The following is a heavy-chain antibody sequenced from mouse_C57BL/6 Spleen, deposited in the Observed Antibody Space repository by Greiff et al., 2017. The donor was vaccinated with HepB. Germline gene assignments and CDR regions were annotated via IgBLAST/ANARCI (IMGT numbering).Heavy chain of an antibody. Sequence: VQLQQSGAELVKPGASVKISCKASGYAFSSYWMNWVKQRPGKGLEWIGQIYPGDGDTNYNGKFKGKATLTADKSSSTAYMQLSSLTSEDSAVYFCARSTTVVVPYLDYWGQGTTLTVSS. V-gene: IGHV1-80*01. CDR3: ARSTTVVVPYLDY. CDR1: GYAFSSYW. CDR2: IYPGDGDT. D-gene: IGHD1-1*01. J-gene: IGHJ2*01.